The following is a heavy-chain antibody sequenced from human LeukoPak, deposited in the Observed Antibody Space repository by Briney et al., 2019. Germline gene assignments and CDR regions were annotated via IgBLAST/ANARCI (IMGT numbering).Heavy chain of an antibody. Sequence: KPSETLSLTCGVSGGSFNSDDYYWNWIRQPPGRGLEWIGYIYYGGNTNYNPSLRSRVTISMDTSKNQFSLKVNSVTAADTAVYYCVREGKKWELERVNAFDIWGQGTLITVSS. J-gene: IGHJ3*02. CDR2: IYYGGNT. V-gene: IGHV4-61*08. D-gene: IGHD1-26*01. CDR1: GGSFNSDDYY. CDR3: VREGKKWELERVNAFDI.